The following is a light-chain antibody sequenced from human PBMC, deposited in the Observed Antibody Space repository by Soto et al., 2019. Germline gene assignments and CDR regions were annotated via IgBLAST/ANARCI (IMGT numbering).Light chain of an antibody. J-gene: IGLJ1*01. CDR3: ATWDGSLSAYV. CDR1: SSNIGSNT. CDR2: SNI. V-gene: IGLV1-44*01. Sequence: QSVLTQSPSASGTPGQGVTISCSGSSSNIGSNTVDWYQQFPGTAPKLLIYSNIKRPSGVPDRFSGSKSVTSASLAIRGLQSEDEADYFCATWDGSLSAYVFGTGTK.